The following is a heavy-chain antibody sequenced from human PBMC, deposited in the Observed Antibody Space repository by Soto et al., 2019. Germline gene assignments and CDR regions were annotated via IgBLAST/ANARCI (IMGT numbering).Heavy chain of an antibody. Sequence: SETLSLTCTFSGGSISSSSYYWGWIRQPPGKGLEWIGSIYYSGSTYYNPSLKSRVTISVDTSKNQFSLKLSSVTAADTAVYYCARSDDADDFWSGYRWYYFDYWGQGTLVTVSS. CDR2: IYYSGST. J-gene: IGHJ4*02. V-gene: IGHV4-39*01. CDR3: ARSDDADDFWSGYRWYYFDY. CDR1: GGSISSSSYY. D-gene: IGHD3-3*01.